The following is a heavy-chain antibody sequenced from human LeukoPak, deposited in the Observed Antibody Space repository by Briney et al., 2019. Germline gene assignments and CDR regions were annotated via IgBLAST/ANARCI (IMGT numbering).Heavy chain of an antibody. V-gene: IGHV1-2*02. J-gene: IGHJ4*02. CDR1: GYTFTGYY. CDR3: ARNPPPKYYDFWSGPIDY. CDR2: INPNSGGT. Sequence: ASVKVSCKASGYTFTGYYMHWVRQAPGQGLEWMGWINPNSGGTNYAQKFQGRVTMTRDTSISTAYMELSRLRSDDTAVYYCARNPPPKYYDFWSGPIDYWGQGTLVTVSS. D-gene: IGHD3-3*01.